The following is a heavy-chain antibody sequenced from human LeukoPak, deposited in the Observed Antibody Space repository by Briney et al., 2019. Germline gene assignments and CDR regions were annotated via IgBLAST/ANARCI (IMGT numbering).Heavy chain of an antibody. CDR3: ARGTFYDSSGSNAFDI. D-gene: IGHD3-22*01. CDR2: IYSGGST. Sequence: PGGSLRLSCAASAFTVSSNYMSWVRQAPGKGLEWVSVIYSGGSTYYADSVKGRFTISRDNSKNTLYLQMNSLRAEDTAVYYCARGTFYDSSGSNAFDIWGQGTMVTVSS. CDR1: AFTVSSNY. V-gene: IGHV3-66*01. J-gene: IGHJ3*02.